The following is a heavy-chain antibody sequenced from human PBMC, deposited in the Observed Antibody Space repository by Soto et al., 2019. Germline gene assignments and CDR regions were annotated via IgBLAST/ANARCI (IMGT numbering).Heavy chain of an antibody. CDR1: GGTFSSYA. Sequence: SVKVSCKASGGTFSSYAVNWVRQAPGQGLEWMGGIIPIFGTANYAQKFQGRVTITADKSTSTAYMELSSLRSEDTAVYYCATEMATSDGPCDYWGQGTLVTVSS. J-gene: IGHJ4*02. CDR2: IIPIFGTA. D-gene: IGHD5-12*01. V-gene: IGHV1-69*06. CDR3: ATEMATSDGPCDY.